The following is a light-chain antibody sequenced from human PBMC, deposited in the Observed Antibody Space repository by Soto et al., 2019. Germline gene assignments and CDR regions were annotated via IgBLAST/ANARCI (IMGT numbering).Light chain of an antibody. CDR3: QQRSSWPT. J-gene: IGKJ4*01. V-gene: IGKV3-11*01. CDR2: DTS. Sequence: EIVLTQSPATLSLSPGERATLSFRASQSVSRYLAWYQQKPGQVPRLLIYDTSHRATGVPARFSGSGSGTDFTLTISSLEPEDFSVYYCQQRSSWPTFGGGTKVEIK. CDR1: QSVSRY.